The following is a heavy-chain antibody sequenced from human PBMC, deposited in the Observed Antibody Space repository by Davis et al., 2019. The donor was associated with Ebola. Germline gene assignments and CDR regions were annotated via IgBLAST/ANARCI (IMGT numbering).Heavy chain of an antibody. J-gene: IGHJ4*02. CDR2: IIPIFGTA. D-gene: IGHD6-19*01. CDR3: ATDFPIAVGAFDY. Sequence: SVKVSCKASGGTFSSYAISWVRQAPGQGLEWMGGIIPIFGTANYAQKFQGRVTITADESTSTAYMELSSLRSEDTAVYYCATDFPIAVGAFDYWGQGTLVTVSS. V-gene: IGHV1-69*13. CDR1: GGTFSSYA.